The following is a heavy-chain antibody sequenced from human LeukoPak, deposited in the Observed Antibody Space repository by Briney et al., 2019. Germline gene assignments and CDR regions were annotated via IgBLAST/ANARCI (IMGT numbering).Heavy chain of an antibody. CDR1: GFTFSAYV. D-gene: IGHD1-1*01. CDR3: AKGNWRYFDY. V-gene: IGHV3-23*01. Sequence: GGSLRLSCAASGFTFSAYVMSWVRQAPGKGLECVSAISGSGGSTYYADSVKGRFTISRDNSKNTLYLKMNSLGADDTAVYYCAKGNWRYFDYWGQGTLVTVSS. J-gene: IGHJ4*02. CDR2: ISGSGGST.